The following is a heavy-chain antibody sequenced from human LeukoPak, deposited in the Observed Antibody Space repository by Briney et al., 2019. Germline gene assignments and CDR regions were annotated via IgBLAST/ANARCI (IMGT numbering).Heavy chain of an antibody. CDR3: ARGWSYYDYVWGSYRKAFDI. CDR2: INPTGGGT. J-gene: IGHJ3*02. CDR1: GYTFTSYY. V-gene: IGHV1-46*01. Sequence: GASVKVSCKASGYTFTSYYMHWVRQAPGQGLEWMGIINPTGGGTTYAQKFQGRVTMTRDTSISTAYMELSRLRSDDTAVYYCARGWSYYDYVWGSYRKAFDIWGQGTMVTVSS. D-gene: IGHD3-16*01.